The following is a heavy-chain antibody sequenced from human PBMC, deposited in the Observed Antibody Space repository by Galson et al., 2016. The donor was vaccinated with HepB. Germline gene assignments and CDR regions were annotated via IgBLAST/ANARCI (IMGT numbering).Heavy chain of an antibody. D-gene: IGHD2/OR15-2a*01. J-gene: IGHJ6*02. Sequence: SLRLSCAASGFSFSSHWMHWVRQAPGKGLMWVARLNSDGSFSRFADSVKGRFSISRDHAKNTLPLQRNSLRAEDPALYYRARASGVAGSEYYYPLDVWGLGTTVTVS. CDR3: ARASGVAGSEYYYPLDV. CDR2: LNSDGSFS. CDR1: GFSFSSHW. V-gene: IGHV3-74*01.